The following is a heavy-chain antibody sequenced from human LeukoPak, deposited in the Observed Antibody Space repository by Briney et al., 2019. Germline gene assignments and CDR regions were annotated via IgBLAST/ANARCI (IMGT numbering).Heavy chain of an antibody. CDR3: ARGGYSSGWYQFDY. D-gene: IGHD6-19*01. J-gene: IGHJ4*02. V-gene: IGHV4-4*07. CDR2: IYITGST. Sequence: SETLSLTCTVSGGSISTCYWSWIRQPAGKGLEWIGRIYITGSTNYNPSLKSRVTMSVDTSKNQFSLKLSSVTAADTAVYYCARGGYSSGWYQFDYWGQGTLVTVSS. CDR1: GGSISTCY.